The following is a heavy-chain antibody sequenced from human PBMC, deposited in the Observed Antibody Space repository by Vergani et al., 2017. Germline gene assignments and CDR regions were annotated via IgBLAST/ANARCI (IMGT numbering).Heavy chain of an antibody. D-gene: IGHD3-22*01. J-gene: IGHJ4*02. V-gene: IGHV5-51*01. CDR2: IYPGDSDT. Sequence: EVQLVPSGAEVKKPGASLKISCKGSGYSFTNYWIGWVRQMPGKGLGWMGFIYPGDSDTRYSPSFQVQVTISADKSISTAYLQWSSLKASDSAMYYWARRGYDDSSFDYWGQGTLVTVSS. CDR3: ARRGYDDSSFDY. CDR1: GYSFTNYW.